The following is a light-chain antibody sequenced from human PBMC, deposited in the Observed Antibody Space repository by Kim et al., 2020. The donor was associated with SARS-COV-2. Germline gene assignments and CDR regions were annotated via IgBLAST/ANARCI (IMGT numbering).Light chain of an antibody. CDR2: YDS. V-gene: IGLV3-21*04. Sequence: APGRPAVVTCGGKNIGSKRVRWYQQRPGQAPVLVIYYDSGRPSGIPERFSGSNSGNTATLTISRVEAGDEAVYYCQVWDSSSDHWVFGGGTQLTVL. CDR3: QVWDSSSDHWV. J-gene: IGLJ3*02. CDR1: NIGSKR.